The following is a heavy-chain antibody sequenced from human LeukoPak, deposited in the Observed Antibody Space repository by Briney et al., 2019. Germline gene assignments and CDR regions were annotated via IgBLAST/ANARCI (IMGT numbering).Heavy chain of an antibody. Sequence: SETLSLTCTVSGGSISSYYWSWIRQPAGKGLEWIGRIYTSGSTNYNPSLKSRVTMSVDTSKNQFSLKLSSVTAADTAVYYCARDYYDSSGYYPFDYWGQGTLVTVSS. V-gene: IGHV4-4*07. D-gene: IGHD3-22*01. CDR1: GGSISSYY. CDR2: IYTSGST. J-gene: IGHJ4*02. CDR3: ARDYYDSSGYYPFDY.